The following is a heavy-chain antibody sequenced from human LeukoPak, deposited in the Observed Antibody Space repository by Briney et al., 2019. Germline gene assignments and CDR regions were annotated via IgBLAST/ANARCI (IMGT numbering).Heavy chain of an antibody. CDR2: IIPIFGIA. Sequence: GASVKVSCKASGGTFSSYAISWVRQAPGQGLEWMGRIIPIFGIANYAQKFQGRVTITADKSTSTAYMELSSLRSEDTAVYYCASDLPIAAAGNFDYWGQGTLVTVSS. J-gene: IGHJ4*02. CDR3: ASDLPIAAAGNFDY. CDR1: GGTFSSYA. D-gene: IGHD6-13*01. V-gene: IGHV1-69*04.